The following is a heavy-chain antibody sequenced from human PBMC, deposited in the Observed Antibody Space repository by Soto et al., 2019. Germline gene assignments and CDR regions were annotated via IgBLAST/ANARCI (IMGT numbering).Heavy chain of an antibody. CDR1: GFTFSNYA. Sequence: EVQLLESGGDLAQPGGSLRLSCAASGFTFSNYAMSWVRQAPGKGLEWVSGISASGRDTYYADSVKDRFTISRDNSKNTVYLQVNSLRADDTAIYYCAKDRSPGATTWNVYWGQGTLVTVSS. CDR2: ISASGRDT. CDR3: AKDRSPGATTWNVY. D-gene: IGHD1-26*01. J-gene: IGHJ4*02. V-gene: IGHV3-23*01.